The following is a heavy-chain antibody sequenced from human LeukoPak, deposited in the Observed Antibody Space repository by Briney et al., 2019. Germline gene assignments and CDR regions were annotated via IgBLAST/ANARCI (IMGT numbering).Heavy chain of an antibody. CDR1: GDSITSYY. J-gene: IGHJ5*02. CDR2: IYTSGVT. D-gene: IGHD6-19*01. V-gene: IGHV4-4*07. Sequence: SETLSLTCTVSGDSITSYYWSWIRQPAGKGLEWIGRIYTSGVTNYNPSLKTRVTMSVDTSKNQFSLKLNSVTAADTAVYYCARSRDSSGWYRWFDPWGQGTLVTVSS. CDR3: ARSRDSSGWYRWFDP.